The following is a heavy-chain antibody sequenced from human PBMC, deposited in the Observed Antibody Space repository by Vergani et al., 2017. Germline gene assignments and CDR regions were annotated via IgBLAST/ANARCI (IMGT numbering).Heavy chain of an antibody. CDR2: IYPGDSDT. D-gene: IGHD2-2*01. CDR1: GYSFTSYW. V-gene: IGHV5-51*01. J-gene: IGHJ6*02. CDR3: ARQEIVVVPAAIGDQRCYYYGMDV. Sequence: EVQLVQSGAEVKKPGESLKISCKGSGYSFTSYWIGWVRQMPGKGLEWMGIIYPGDSDTRYSPSFQGQVTISADKSISTAYLQWSSLKASDTAMYYCARQEIVVVPAAIGDQRCYYYGMDVWGQGTTVTVSS.